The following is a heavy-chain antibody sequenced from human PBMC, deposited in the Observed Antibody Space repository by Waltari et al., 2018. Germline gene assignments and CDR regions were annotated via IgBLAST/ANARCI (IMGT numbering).Heavy chain of an antibody. D-gene: IGHD5-12*01. Sequence: EVQLVESGGGLVESGGSLIPPCAVSGFTLSAYGINWVRQSPGKGLGWVSFISTSSNYIYYADSVKGRFAVSRDNARNSIFLDMNSLRAEDTAVYYCARAGSGYDDPLDYWGQGTQVTVSS. CDR1: GFTLSAYG. CDR3: ARAGSGYDDPLDY. CDR2: ISTSSNYI. J-gene: IGHJ4*02. V-gene: IGHV3-21*06.